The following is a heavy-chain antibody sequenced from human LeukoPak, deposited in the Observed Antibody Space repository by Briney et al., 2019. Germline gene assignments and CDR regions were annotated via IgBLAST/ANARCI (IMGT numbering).Heavy chain of an antibody. D-gene: IGHD3-3*01. J-gene: IGHJ4*02. CDR3: AKDFWSGYYPNY. Sequence: PAGSLRLSCAASGFTFSSYAMSWVRQAPGKGLEWVSGSGSGGSTHYADSVKGRFTISRDNSKNTLYLQMNSLRAEDTAVYYCAKDFWSGYYPNYWGQGTLVTVSS. CDR1: GFTFSSYA. V-gene: IGHV3-23*01. CDR2: SGSGGST.